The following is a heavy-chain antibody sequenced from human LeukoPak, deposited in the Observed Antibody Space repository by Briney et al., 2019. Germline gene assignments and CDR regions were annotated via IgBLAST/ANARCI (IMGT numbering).Heavy chain of an antibody. J-gene: IGHJ1*01. D-gene: IGHD6-13*01. CDR3: ARAEAAAGTPQH. V-gene: IGHV4-34*01. CDR2: INHSGST. Sequence: PSETLSLTCAVYGGSFSGYYWSWIRQPPGKGLEWIGEINHSGSTNYNPSLKSRVTISVDTSKNQFSLKLSSVTAADTAVFYCARAEAAAGTPQHWGQGTLVTVSS. CDR1: GGSFSGYY.